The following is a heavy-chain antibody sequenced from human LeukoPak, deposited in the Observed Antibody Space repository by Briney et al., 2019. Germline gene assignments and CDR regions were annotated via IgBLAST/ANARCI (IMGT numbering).Heavy chain of an antibody. Sequence: SETLSLTCTVSGVSISTTSYYWGWIRQTPGKGLEWIGSMLYRGSTYYSPSLRSRVIISVDASKNQFFLTLNAVTAADTAVYYCARQGGWGGALSFFDSWGQGTLVTVSS. D-gene: IGHD3-16*01. CDR1: GVSISTTSYY. J-gene: IGHJ4*02. CDR3: ARQGGWGGALSFFDS. V-gene: IGHV4-39*01. CDR2: MLYRGST.